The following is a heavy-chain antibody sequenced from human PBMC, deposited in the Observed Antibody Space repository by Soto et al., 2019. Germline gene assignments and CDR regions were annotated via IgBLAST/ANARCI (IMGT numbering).Heavy chain of an antibody. Sequence: GGSLRLSCAASGFILRDNYMDCVRQAPGKRLEWVGRSANKADSYTTEYGASVKGRFTISRDGSKNSLYQQMNSLKAEDKAVYYCIREDFSNWNDVTQVVYWGPGXLVTVYS. CDR1: GFILRDNY. D-gene: IGHD1-20*01. CDR3: IREDFSNWNDVTQVVY. V-gene: IGHV3-72*01. J-gene: IGHJ4*02. CDR2: SANKADSYTT.